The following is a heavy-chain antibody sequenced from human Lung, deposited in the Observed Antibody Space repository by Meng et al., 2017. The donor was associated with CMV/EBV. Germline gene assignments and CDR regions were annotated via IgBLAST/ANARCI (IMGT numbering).Heavy chain of an antibody. J-gene: IGHJ4*02. V-gene: IGHV6-1*01. D-gene: IGHD4-23*01. CDR1: GDIVSSNSAA. CDR3: ARGINGGCGD. Sequence: LQHAGPVLVKPPQTLSPTCAISGDIVSSNSAAWHWIRQSPSRGLEWLGRTYYRSKWYHEYAVSVKSRITISPDTPKNQFSLQLNSMTPEDTAVYYCARGINGGCGDWGQGTLVTVSS. CDR2: TYYRSKWYH.